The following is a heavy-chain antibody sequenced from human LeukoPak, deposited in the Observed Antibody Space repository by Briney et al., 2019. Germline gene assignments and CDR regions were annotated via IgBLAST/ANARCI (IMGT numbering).Heavy chain of an antibody. CDR2: INHSGST. D-gene: IGHD6-13*01. CDR3: ARGVSSSRNIDY. J-gene: IGHJ4*02. CDR1: GGSFSGCY. V-gene: IGHV4-34*01. Sequence: SETLSLTCAVYGGSFSGCYWSWIRQPPGKGLEWIGEINHSGSTNYNPSLKSRVTISVDTSKNQFSLKLSSVTAADTAVYYCARGVSSSRNIDYWGQGTLVTVSS.